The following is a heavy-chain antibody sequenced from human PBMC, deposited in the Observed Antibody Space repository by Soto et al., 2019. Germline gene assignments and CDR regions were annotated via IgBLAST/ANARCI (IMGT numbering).Heavy chain of an antibody. J-gene: IGHJ1*01. Sequence: ASVKVSCKASGYTFTSYGINWVRQAPGQGLEWMGWISAYNGNTNYAQKLQGRVTMTTDTSTSTAYMELRSLRSDDTAVYYCARVAYYDYIWGSYTKYFQHWGQGTLVTASS. CDR1: GYTFTSYG. CDR3: ARVAYYDYIWGSYTKYFQH. CDR2: ISAYNGNT. V-gene: IGHV1-18*01. D-gene: IGHD3-16*01.